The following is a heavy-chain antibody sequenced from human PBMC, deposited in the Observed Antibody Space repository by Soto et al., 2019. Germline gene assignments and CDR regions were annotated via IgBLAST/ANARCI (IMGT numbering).Heavy chain of an antibody. CDR2: IRGDGSDK. D-gene: IGHD3-3*01. V-gene: IGHV3-7*01. J-gene: IGHJ4*02. CDR1: GFTFTRHW. Sequence: EVQLVESGGGLVQPGGSLRLSCVASGFTFTRHWMTWVRQAPGKGPEWVANIRGDGSDKYYGDSVKGRFTISRDNAKNSQYLKMNRLRVDDTAVYYDARVKFWGDCYTTRCSLTDYWGQGTLVTVSS. CDR3: ARVKFWGDCYTTRCSLTDY.